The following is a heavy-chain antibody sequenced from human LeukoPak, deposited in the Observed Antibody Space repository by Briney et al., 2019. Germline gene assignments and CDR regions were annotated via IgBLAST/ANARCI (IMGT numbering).Heavy chain of an antibody. Sequence: GASVTVSCTASGGTFSIYAISWVRQAPGQGLEWMGGIIPIFGTANYAQKFQGRVTITADESTSTAYMELSSLRSEDTAVYYCARGLYDSRSEDYYYYGMDVWGQGTTVTVSS. J-gene: IGHJ6*02. CDR1: GGTFSIYA. CDR3: ARGLYDSRSEDYYYYGMDV. CDR2: IIPIFGTA. D-gene: IGHD3-22*01. V-gene: IGHV1-69*13.